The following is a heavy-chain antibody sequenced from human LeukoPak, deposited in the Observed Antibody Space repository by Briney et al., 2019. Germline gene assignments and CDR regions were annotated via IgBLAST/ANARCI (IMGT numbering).Heavy chain of an antibody. CDR2: ISGRGGST. CDR1: GFTFSSYA. CDR3: AKVGIVVVPAARGARFDP. V-gene: IGHV3-23*01. Sequence: GGSLRLSCAASGFTFSSYAMSWVRQAPGKGPEWVSAISGRGGSTCYADSVKGRFTISRDNSKNTLYLQMNSLRAEDTAVYYCAKVGIVVVPAARGARFDPWGQRTLVTVSS. J-gene: IGHJ5*02. D-gene: IGHD2-2*01.